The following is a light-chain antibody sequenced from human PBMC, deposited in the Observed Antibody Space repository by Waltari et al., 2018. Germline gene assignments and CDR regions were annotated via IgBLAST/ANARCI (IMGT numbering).Light chain of an antibody. Sequence: QAGLTQAPSVSKALGQTATITCTGNTNNVGKQGAAWLQQHQGHPPKLLCHRNNYRPSGISGRFSASRSGNTASLTISGLQPEDEADYYCSAWDSSLRAWLLGGGTKLTVL. CDR3: SAWDSSLRAWL. V-gene: IGLV10-54*04. CDR1: TNNVGKQG. J-gene: IGLJ2*01. CDR2: RNN.